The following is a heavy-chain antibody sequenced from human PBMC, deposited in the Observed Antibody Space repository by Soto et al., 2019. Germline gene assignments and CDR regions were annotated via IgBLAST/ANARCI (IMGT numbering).Heavy chain of an antibody. J-gene: IGHJ2*01. D-gene: IGHD3-16*01. V-gene: IGHV3-48*01. CDR3: ARETITGYWYFDL. CDR1: GFTFSSYS. CDR2: ISSSSITI. Sequence: GGSLRLSCAASGFTFSSYSMNWVRQAPGKGLEWVSYISSSSITIYYADSVKGRFTISRDNAKNSLYLQMNSLRAEDTAVYYCARETITGYWYFDLWGRGTLVTVSS.